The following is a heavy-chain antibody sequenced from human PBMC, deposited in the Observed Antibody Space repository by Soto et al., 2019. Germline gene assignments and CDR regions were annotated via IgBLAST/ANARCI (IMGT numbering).Heavy chain of an antibody. J-gene: IGHJ6*02. CDR2: IYYSGST. CDR1: GGSISSSSYY. Sequence: QVQLQESGPGLVKPSETLSLTCTVSGGSISSSSYYWGWIRQPPGKGLEWIGSIYYSGSTYYNPSLKRRVTISVDTSKNQFSLKLSSVTAAATAVYYCARHVDGYSYGYSVYYYGMDVWGQGTTVTVSS. V-gene: IGHV4-39*01. CDR3: ARHVDGYSYGYSVYYYGMDV. D-gene: IGHD5-18*01.